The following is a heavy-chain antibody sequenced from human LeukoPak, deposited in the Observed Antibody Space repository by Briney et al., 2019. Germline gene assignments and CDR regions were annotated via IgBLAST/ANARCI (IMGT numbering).Heavy chain of an antibody. CDR2: INHSGST. Sequence: SETLSLTCAVYGGSFSGYYWSWIRQPPGKGLEWIGEINHSGSTNYNPSLKSRVTISVDTSKNQFSLKLSSVTAADTAVYYCASEATGTQDYWGQGTLVTVSS. V-gene: IGHV4-34*01. CDR1: GGSFSGYY. J-gene: IGHJ4*02. CDR3: ASEATGTQDY. D-gene: IGHD1-14*01.